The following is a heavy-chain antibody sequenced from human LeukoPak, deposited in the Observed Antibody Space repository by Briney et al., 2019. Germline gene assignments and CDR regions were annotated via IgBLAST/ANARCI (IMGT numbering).Heavy chain of an antibody. CDR1: GYTFISYG. CDR3: ARDYRDSKPTSYFDY. D-gene: IGHD2-21*01. V-gene: IGHV1-18*01. J-gene: IGHJ4*02. CDR2: ISVYNGNT. Sequence: ASVKVSCKASGYTFISYGISWVRQAPGQGLEWMGWISVYNGNTNYAQKLQGRVTMTTDTSTSTAYMELRSLRSDDPAVYYCARDYRDSKPTSYFDYWGQGTLVTVSS.